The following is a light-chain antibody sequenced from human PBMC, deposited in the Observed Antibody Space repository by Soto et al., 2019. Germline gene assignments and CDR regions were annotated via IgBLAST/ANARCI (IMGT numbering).Light chain of an antibody. Sequence: EIVMTQSPATLSVSPGERATLSCRASQSVSNNLAWYQQTPGQAPRLLIYGASTRATGIPARFSGSGSGTEFTLTVSSLQSEDFAVYYCQQYNTWPRTFGQGTKVEIK. CDR3: QQYNTWPRT. V-gene: IGKV3-15*01. J-gene: IGKJ1*01. CDR1: QSVSNN. CDR2: GAS.